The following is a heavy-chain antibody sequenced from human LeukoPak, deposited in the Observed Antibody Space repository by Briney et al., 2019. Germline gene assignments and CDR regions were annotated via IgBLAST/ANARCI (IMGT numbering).Heavy chain of an antibody. J-gene: IGHJ2*01. Sequence: SQTLSLTCAISGDSVSSHDAAWNWIRQSPSRGLEWLGRTYYRSRWLNDYAISVKSRITINPDTSKNQFSLQLSSVTPEDTAVYYCARVPGTERITIFGVVAPSYFDLWGRGTLVTVSS. D-gene: IGHD3-3*01. V-gene: IGHV6-1*01. CDR3: ARVPGTERITIFGVVAPSYFDL. CDR1: GDSVSSHDAA. CDR2: TYYRSRWLN.